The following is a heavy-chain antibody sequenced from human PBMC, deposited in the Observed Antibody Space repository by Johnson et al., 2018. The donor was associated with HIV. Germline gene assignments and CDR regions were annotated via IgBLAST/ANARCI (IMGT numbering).Heavy chain of an antibody. Sequence: VQLVESGGGLVQPGGSLRLSCAASGFTFSSYDMHWVRQATGKGLEWVSAIGTAGDTYYPGSVKGRFTISRENAKNSLYLQMNSLRAGDTAVYYCARDHDGQQLGFAFDIWGQGTMVTVSS. CDR1: GFTFSSYD. D-gene: IGHD6-13*01. CDR2: IGTAGDT. J-gene: IGHJ3*02. CDR3: ARDHDGQQLGFAFDI. V-gene: IGHV3-13*01.